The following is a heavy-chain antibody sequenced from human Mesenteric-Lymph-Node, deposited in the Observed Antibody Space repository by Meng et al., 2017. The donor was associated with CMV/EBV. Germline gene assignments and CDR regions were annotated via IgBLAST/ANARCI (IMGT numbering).Heavy chain of an antibody. CDR3: AREREVSGSSSSGMDV. CDR2: INPNSGGT. J-gene: IGHJ6*02. CDR1: GYTFTSHD. D-gene: IGHD6-6*01. V-gene: IGHV1-2*02. Sequence: ASVKVSCKGSGYTFTSHDIDWVRQAPGQGLEWMGWINPNSGGTNYAQKFQGRVTMTRDTSISTAYMELSRLRSDDTAVYYCAREREVSGSSSSGMDVWGQGTTVTVSS.